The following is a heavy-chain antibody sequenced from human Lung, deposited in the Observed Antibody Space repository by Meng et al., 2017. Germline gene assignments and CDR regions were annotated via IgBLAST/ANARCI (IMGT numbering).Heavy chain of an antibody. Sequence: QGLVVESGAEERKPGASVKVPCKPSGYNFPDYWLHWVRRAPGQGLEWMGRIDPKSGDTHYAQRFQGRVTMTGDTSISTAYMELSGLRSDDTAMYYCARDEDISAAGKLFGDYWGQGTLVTVSS. V-gene: IGHV1-2*06. CDR2: IDPKSGDT. J-gene: IGHJ4*02. CDR3: ARDEDISAAGKLFGDY. D-gene: IGHD6-13*01. CDR1: GYNFPDYW.